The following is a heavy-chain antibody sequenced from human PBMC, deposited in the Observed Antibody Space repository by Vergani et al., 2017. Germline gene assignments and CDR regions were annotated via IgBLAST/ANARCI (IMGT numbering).Heavy chain of an antibody. CDR1: GGSFSGYY. J-gene: IGHJ2*01. CDR3: ARSQGDYWYFDL. D-gene: IGHD2-21*01. CDR2: INHSGST. Sequence: QVQLQQWGAGLLKPSETLSLTCAVYGGSFSGYYWSWIRQPPGKGLEWIGEINHSGSTNYNPSLKSRVTISVDTSKNQFSLKLSSVTAAETAVYYCARSQGDYWYFDLWGRGSLVTVSS. V-gene: IGHV4-34*01.